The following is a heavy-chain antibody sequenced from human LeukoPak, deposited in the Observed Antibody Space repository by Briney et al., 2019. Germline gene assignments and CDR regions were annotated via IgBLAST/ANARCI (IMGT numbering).Heavy chain of an antibody. V-gene: IGHV3-21*01. Sequence: GGSLRLSCAASGFTFSSYSMNWVRQAPGKGLEWVSSISSSSSYIYYADSVKGRFTISRDNAKNSLYLQMNILRAEDTAVYYCARLYCSSTSCPDAFDTWGQGTMVTVSS. CDR2: ISSSSSYI. CDR3: ARLYCSSTSCPDAFDT. J-gene: IGHJ3*02. D-gene: IGHD2-2*01. CDR1: GFTFSSYS.